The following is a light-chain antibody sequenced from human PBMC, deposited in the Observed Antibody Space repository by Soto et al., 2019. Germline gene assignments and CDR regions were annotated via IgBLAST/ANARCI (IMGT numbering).Light chain of an antibody. V-gene: IGLV2-14*01. CDR1: SSDVGGYDY. Sequence: QSALTQPASVSGSPGQSITISCTGTSSDVGGYDYVSWYQQHPGKAPKLMIYEVSTRPSGVSNRFSGSKSGNTASLTISGLQAEDEADYYCSSYASSNTLVFGRGTKLTVL. J-gene: IGLJ3*02. CDR3: SSYASSNTLV. CDR2: EVS.